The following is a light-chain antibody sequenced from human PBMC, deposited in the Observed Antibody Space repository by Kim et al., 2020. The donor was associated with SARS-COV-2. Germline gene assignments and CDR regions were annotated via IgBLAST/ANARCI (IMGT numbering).Light chain of an antibody. Sequence: ASLGDPLTITCRATQGIASPLPWYQHNPGSAPQLLIYDASSLESAVPSRFSASAPGTDFTLPVTSLQPEDFATYYCHEFNHYQITFGQGTRLEI. J-gene: IGKJ5*01. CDR1: QGIASP. CDR3: HEFNHYQIT. CDR2: DAS. V-gene: IGKV1D-13*01.